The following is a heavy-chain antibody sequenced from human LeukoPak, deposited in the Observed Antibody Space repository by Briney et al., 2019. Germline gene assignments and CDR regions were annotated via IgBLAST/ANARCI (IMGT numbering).Heavy chain of an antibody. CDR3: ARASRPHIAVADKDYYYGMDV. V-gene: IGHV3-23*01. D-gene: IGHD6-19*01. CDR2: ISGSGGST. CDR1: GFTFSSYA. Sequence: PGGSLRLSCAASGFTFSSYAMSWVRQAPGKGLEWVSAISGSGGSTYYADSVKGRFTISRDNSKNTLYLQMNSLRAEDTAVYYCARASRPHIAVADKDYYYGMDVWGQGTTVTVSS. J-gene: IGHJ6*02.